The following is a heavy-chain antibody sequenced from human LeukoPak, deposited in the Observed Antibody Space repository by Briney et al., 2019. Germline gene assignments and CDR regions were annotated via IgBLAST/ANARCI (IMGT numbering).Heavy chain of an antibody. Sequence: ASVKVSCEASGYTFTSYDINWVRQATGQGLEWMGWMNPNSGNTGYAQKFQGRVTMTRNTSISTAYMELSSLRSEDTAVYYCARGNYDFWSGYRNWFDPWGQGTLVTVSS. CDR2: MNPNSGNT. CDR1: GYTFTSYD. D-gene: IGHD3-3*01. V-gene: IGHV1-8*01. J-gene: IGHJ5*02. CDR3: ARGNYDFWSGYRNWFDP.